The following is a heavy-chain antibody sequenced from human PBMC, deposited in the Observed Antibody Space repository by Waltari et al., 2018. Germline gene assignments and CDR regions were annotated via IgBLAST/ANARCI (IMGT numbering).Heavy chain of an antibody. CDR2: IRGSGGDT. CDR1: GFTFSGYT. CDR3: AKSLGDTYGRYPMDY. Sequence: EVQLLESGGGFVQPGGSLRLACAASGFTFSGYTITWVRQAQGKGLGWVSTIRGSGGDTYYADSVKGRFTISRDNSRNTLYLQMNTLRAGDTAVYYCAKSLGDTYGRYPMDYWGQGTLVTVSS. D-gene: IGHD3-10*01. V-gene: IGHV3-23*01. J-gene: IGHJ4*02.